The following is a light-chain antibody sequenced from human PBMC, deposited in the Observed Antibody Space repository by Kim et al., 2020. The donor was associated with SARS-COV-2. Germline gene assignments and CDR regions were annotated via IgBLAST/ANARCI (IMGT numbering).Light chain of an antibody. J-gene: IGKJ4*01. CDR1: QTISTY. V-gene: IGKV1-39*01. Sequence: DIQMTQSPSSLSASVGDRVTITCQASQTISTYLNWYQQKPGKAPNLLIYAASSLQSGVPSRFSGSGSGTDFTLTISSLQPEDFATYYCQQIYSTPLTFGGGTKVDIK. CDR2: AAS. CDR3: QQIYSTPLT.